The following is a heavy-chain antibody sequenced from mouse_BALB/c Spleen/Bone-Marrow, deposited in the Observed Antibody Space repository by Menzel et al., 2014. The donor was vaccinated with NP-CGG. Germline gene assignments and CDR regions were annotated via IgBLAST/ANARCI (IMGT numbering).Heavy chain of an antibody. D-gene: IGHD1-1*01. CDR3: ARSGSSSGYFDY. CDR1: GFTFGSFA. J-gene: IGHJ2*01. Sequence: EVKLMESGGGLVQPGGSRKLSCAASGFTFGSFAMHWVRQAPEKGLEWVAYISSGSSTIYYADTVMGRFTISRDNPKNTLFLQMTSLRSEDTAMYYCARSGSSSGYFDYWGQGTTLTVSS. V-gene: IGHV5-17*02. CDR2: ISSGSSTI.